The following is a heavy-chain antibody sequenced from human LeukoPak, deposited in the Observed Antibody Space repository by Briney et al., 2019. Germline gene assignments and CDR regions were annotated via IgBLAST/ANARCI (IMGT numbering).Heavy chain of an antibody. V-gene: IGHV1-2*02. J-gene: IGHJ6*03. CDR1: GYTFTDYY. Sequence: GPSVKVFCKASGYTFTDYYIHWVRQASAQGLEWMGCITPNSGRTIYAQKFRGRVTMTRDTSISTAYMELNRLRSDDRVVYYCARCMGVAVYYMDVWGKGTTVTVSS. CDR2: ITPNSGRT. D-gene: IGHD6-19*01. CDR3: ARCMGVAVYYMDV.